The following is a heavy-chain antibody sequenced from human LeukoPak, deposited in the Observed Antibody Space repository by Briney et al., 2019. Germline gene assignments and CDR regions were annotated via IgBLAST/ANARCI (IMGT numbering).Heavy chain of an antibody. Sequence: GGSLRLSCAASGFTFGSYAMTWVRQAPGKGLEWVSGISNDGGSTYYTDSVKGRFTISRDNSKNTVYLQMSSLRAEDTAVYYCAAMLRGVAYYFDYWGQGTLVTVSS. CDR1: GFTFGSYA. CDR2: ISNDGGST. V-gene: IGHV3-23*01. D-gene: IGHD3-10*01. CDR3: AAMLRGVAYYFDY. J-gene: IGHJ4*02.